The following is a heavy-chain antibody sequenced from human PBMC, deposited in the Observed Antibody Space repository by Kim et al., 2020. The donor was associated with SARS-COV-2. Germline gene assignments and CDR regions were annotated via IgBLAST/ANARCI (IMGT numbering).Heavy chain of an antibody. CDR1: AYSFSSYW. Sequence: GESLKISCQGSAYSFSSYWIGWVRHMPGKGLQWMGIIYPDDSDTIYSPSFQGQVTFSADKSISTAYLQWSSLKASDTAIYCCARHRGPRYYYYMDVWGKG. CDR2: IYPDDSDT. V-gene: IGHV5-51*01. D-gene: IGHD3-10*01. J-gene: IGHJ6*03. CDR3: ARHRGPRYYYYMDV.